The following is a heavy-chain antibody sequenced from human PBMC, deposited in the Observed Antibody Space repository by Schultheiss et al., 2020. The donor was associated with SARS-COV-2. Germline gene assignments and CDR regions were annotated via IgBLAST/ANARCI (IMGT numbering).Heavy chain of an antibody. Sequence: SQTLSLTCTVSGGSISSGGYYWSWIRQHPGKGLEWIGYIYYSGSTYYNPSLKSRVTISVDTSKNQFSLKLSSVTAADTAVYYCARDEGGYCSSNSCYLFLHWGQGTLVTVSS. D-gene: IGHD2-2*01. CDR3: ARDEGGYCSSNSCYLFLH. V-gene: IGHV4-31*03. CDR1: GGSISSGGYY. J-gene: IGHJ1*01. CDR2: IYYSGST.